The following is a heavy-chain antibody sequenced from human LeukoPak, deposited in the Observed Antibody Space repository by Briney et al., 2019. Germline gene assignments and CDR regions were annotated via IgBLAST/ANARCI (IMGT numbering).Heavy chain of an antibody. V-gene: IGHV1-18*01. J-gene: IGHJ4*02. CDR2: ISAYNGNT. CDR1: GYTFTSYG. Sequence: GASVKVSCKASGYTFTSYGISWVRQAPGQGLEWMGWISAYNGNTNYAQKFQGRVTITADKSTSTAYMELSSLRSEDTAVYYCARDAEFVVAAPTHFDYWGQGTLVTVSS. D-gene: IGHD2-15*01. CDR3: ARDAEFVVAAPTHFDY.